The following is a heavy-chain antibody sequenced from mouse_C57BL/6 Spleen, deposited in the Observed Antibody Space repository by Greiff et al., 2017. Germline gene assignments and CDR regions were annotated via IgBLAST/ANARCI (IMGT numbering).Heavy chain of an antibody. J-gene: IGHJ1*03. CDR3: ARGATVVATNFDV. V-gene: IGHV1-42*01. D-gene: IGHD1-1*01. Sequence: EVQLQQSGPELVKPGASVKISCKASGYSFTGYYMNWVKQSPEKSLEWIGEINPSTGGTTYNQKFKAKATLTVDKSSSTAYMQLKSLTSEDSAVYYCARGATVVATNFDVWGTGTTVTVSS. CDR2: INPSTGGT. CDR1: GYSFTGYY.